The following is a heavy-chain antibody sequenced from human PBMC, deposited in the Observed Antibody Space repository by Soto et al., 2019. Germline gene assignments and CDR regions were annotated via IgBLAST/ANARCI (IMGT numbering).Heavy chain of an antibody. D-gene: IGHD2-21*02. CDR3: AKLGVTDAY. CDR2: ISGSGDTT. Sequence: EVQLLESGGRLVQPGGSLRLSCAASGFTFINYAMSWVRQAPGKGLEWVSAISGSGDTTYYADSVKGRFTISRDNSKNTLYVQMNSLRAEDTAVYYCAKLGVTDAYWGQGTLVTVSS. V-gene: IGHV3-23*01. J-gene: IGHJ4*02. CDR1: GFTFINYA.